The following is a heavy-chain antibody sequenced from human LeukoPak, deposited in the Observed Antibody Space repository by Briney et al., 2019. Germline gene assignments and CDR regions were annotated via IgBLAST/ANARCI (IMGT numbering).Heavy chain of an antibody. CDR3: ARDELHTGTYFPFDY. D-gene: IGHD1-26*01. CDR1: GFTFTTYS. J-gene: IGHJ4*02. V-gene: IGHV3-21*01. Sequence: KSGGSLRLSCAASGFTFTTYSMNWVRQAPGKGPEWGSSISSTSSYVYYADSVRGRFTISRDNAKNSLYLQMNSLRAEDTAVYYCARDELHTGTYFPFDYWGQGTLVTVSS. CDR2: ISSTSSYV.